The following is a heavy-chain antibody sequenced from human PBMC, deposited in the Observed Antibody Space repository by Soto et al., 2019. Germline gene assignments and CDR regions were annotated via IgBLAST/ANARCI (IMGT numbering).Heavy chain of an antibody. J-gene: IGHJ3*02. V-gene: IGHV1-69*12. Sequence: QVHLVQSGAEVKKPGSSVKVSCKAPGGTFSNHAINWVRQAPGQGLEWMGRIIPIFTTTNYAQKFQVKVTIPADESPTTAYMELRSLKHHDSAVYYCAREVAADGTFRGDFFDIWGQGTLVTVSS. CDR1: GGTFSNHA. CDR3: AREVAADGTFRGDFFDI. CDR2: IIPIFTTT. D-gene: IGHD6-13*01.